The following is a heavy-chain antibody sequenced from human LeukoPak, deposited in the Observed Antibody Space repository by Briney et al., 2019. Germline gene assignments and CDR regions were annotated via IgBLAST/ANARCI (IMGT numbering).Heavy chain of an antibody. Sequence: GGSLRLSCEASGFTFTKFWMSWVRQAPGKGLEWVAIISYDGSNKYYADSVKGRFIISRDNSKNTLYLQMNSLRADDTAVYYCARDPAGTTAFDIWGQGTMVTVSS. CDR2: ISYDGSNK. J-gene: IGHJ3*02. CDR3: ARDPAGTTAFDI. V-gene: IGHV3-30*03. D-gene: IGHD1-7*01. CDR1: GFTFTKFW.